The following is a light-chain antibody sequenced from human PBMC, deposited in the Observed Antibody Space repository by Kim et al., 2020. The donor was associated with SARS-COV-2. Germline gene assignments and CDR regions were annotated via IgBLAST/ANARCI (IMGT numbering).Light chain of an antibody. CDR3: QQYNHYYT. J-gene: IGKJ2*01. Sequence: LSASVGDRVTITCLASQSISSWLAWYQQRPGNAPKLLIYDASTLERGVPSRFSGSGSGTEFTLTINSLQPDDFATYYCQQYNHYYTFGQGTKLEI. CDR1: QSISSW. CDR2: DAS. V-gene: IGKV1-5*01.